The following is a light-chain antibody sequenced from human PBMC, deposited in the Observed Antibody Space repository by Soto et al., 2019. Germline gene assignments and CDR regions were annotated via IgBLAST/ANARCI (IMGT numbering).Light chain of an antibody. CDR2: DVS. CDR1: QTISSW. V-gene: IGKV1-5*01. Sequence: NQKTQCPSSMARLLISGVAVTWHASQTISSWLAWYQQKPGKAPKLLIYDVSNLQSGVPSRFSGSGSGTDFTLTRCRLQPEAFVPYYGRQDSTSGRTFGGGTKVDIK. CDR3: RQDSTSGRT. J-gene: IGKJ4*01.